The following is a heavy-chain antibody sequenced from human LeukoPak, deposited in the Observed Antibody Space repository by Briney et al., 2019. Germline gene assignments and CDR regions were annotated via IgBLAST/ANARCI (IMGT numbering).Heavy chain of an antibody. D-gene: IGHD3-10*01. Sequence: ASVKVSCKASGYTFTNHGITWVRQAPGQGLEWMGWISAHDGNTNYAQKLQGRVTMTTDTSTSIAYMELRSLRSDDTAMYYCARDLRNYYGSGSDYWGQGTLVTVSS. V-gene: IGHV1-18*01. J-gene: IGHJ4*02. CDR1: GYTFTNHG. CDR2: ISAHDGNT. CDR3: ARDLRNYYGSGSDY.